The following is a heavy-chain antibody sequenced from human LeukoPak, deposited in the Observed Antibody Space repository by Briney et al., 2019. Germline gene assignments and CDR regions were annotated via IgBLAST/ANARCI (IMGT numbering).Heavy chain of an antibody. V-gene: IGHV4-4*07. D-gene: IGHD3-16*01. CDR1: GCSISNYY. Sequence: ASETLSLTCTVSGCSISNYYWSWIRQPAGKGLEWIGHIHTSGITNFNPSLKSRATMSIDTSKNQLSLKLSSVTAADTAIYYCATYTAYRGDFWGQGTLVTVSS. J-gene: IGHJ4*02. CDR2: IHTSGIT. CDR3: ATYTAYRGDF.